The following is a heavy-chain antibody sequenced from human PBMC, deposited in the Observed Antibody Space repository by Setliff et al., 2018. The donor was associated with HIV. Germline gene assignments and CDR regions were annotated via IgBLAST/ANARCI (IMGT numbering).Heavy chain of an antibody. CDR1: GFTFRNYR. CDR2: INSDASGM. Sequence: PGGSLRLSCAASGFTFRNYRMHWVRQPPGKGLVWVSRINSDASGMTFAEFVKGRFTISRDNGKNMVYLQMNSLRAEDTALYFCARYQSLYDETCTFDSWGQGTLVTVSS. D-gene: IGHD2-8*01. CDR3: ARYQSLYDETCTFDS. J-gene: IGHJ5*01. V-gene: IGHV3-74*03.